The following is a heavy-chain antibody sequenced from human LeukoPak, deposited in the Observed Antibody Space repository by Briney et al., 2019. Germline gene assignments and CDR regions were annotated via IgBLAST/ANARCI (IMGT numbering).Heavy chain of an antibody. CDR2: IYYSGTT. V-gene: IGHV4-59*01. Sequence: SETLSLTCTVSGASINYYYWTWIRQPPGKGLEWIAYIYYSGTTNYNPSFRSRVTLSVDTSKSQISLRPSSVTAADTAVYFCARKDNRGKAPYFYDVWGQGTLVTVSS. D-gene: IGHD3-16*02. CDR1: GASINYYY. CDR3: ARKDNRGKAPYFYDV. J-gene: IGHJ4*02.